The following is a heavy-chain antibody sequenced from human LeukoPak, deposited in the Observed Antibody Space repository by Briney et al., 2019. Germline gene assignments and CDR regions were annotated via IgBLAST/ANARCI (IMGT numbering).Heavy chain of an antibody. CDR3: AKSIESSSSHYYYYYMDV. Sequence: GGSLRLSCTASGFTLSSYGMHWLRQAPGKGLEWGTFIRYDGTSKYYVDSVKGRFTISRDNSKNTLYLQMNSLRADDTAVYFCAKSIESSSSHYYYYYMDVWGKGTTVTVSS. J-gene: IGHJ6*03. CDR1: GFTLSSYG. D-gene: IGHD6-6*01. CDR2: IRYDGTSK. V-gene: IGHV3-30*02.